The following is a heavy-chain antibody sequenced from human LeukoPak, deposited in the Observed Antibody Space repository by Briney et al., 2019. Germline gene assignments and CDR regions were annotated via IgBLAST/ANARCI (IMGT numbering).Heavy chain of an antibody. J-gene: IGHJ3*02. D-gene: IGHD3-3*01. CDR3: AGKLRFLEFPDAFDI. V-gene: IGHV4-34*01. CDR2: INHSGST. Sequence: SETLSFTCAVSGVSVGSGGYYWSWIRQPPGKGLEWIGEINHSGSTNYNPSLKSRVTISVDTSKNQFSLKLSSVTAADTAVYYCAGKLRFLEFPDAFDIWGQGTMVTVSS. CDR1: GVSVGSGGYY.